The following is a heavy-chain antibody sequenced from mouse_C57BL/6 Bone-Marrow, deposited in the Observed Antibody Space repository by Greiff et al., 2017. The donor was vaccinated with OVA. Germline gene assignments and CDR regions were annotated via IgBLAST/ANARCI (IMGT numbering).Heavy chain of an antibody. V-gene: IGHV1-69*01. CDR3: ARGGYYAYFDV. D-gene: IGHD2-3*01. CDR2: IDPSDSYT. Sequence: QVQLQQPGAELVMPGASVKLSCKASGYTFTSYWMHWVKQRPGQGLEWIGEIDPSDSYTNYNQKFKGKSTLTVDKSSSTAYMQISSLTSEDSAVDYCARGGYYAYFDVWGTGTTVTVSS. CDR1: GYTFTSYW. J-gene: IGHJ1*03.